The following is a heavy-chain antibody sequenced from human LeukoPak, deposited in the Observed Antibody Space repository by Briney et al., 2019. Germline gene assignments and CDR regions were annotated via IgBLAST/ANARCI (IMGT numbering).Heavy chain of an antibody. V-gene: IGHV1-69*05. D-gene: IGHD6-19*01. CDR1: GGTFSSYA. J-gene: IGHJ4*02. CDR3: ARLKLDSSGWYYFAY. CDR2: IIPIFGTA. Sequence: SVKVSCKASGGTFSSYAISWVRQAPGQGLEWMGGIIPIFGTANYAQKFQGRVTITTDESTSTAYMELSSLRSEDTAVYYCARLKLDSSGWYYFAYWGQGTLVTVSP.